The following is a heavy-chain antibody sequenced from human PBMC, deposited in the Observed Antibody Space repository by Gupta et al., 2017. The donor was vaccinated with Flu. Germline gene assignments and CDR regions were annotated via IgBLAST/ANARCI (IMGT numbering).Heavy chain of an antibody. CDR1: GSVSGYS. Sequence: GSVSGYSWSWIRQPPGKGLEWIGEINQSGSTNYNPSLKSRVTISVDTSKNQFSLKLSSVTAADTAVYYCARGGTGTLGDYWGQGTLVTVSS. CDR2: INQSGST. D-gene: IGHD1-7*01. J-gene: IGHJ4*02. CDR3: ARGGTGTLGDY. V-gene: IGHV4-34*01.